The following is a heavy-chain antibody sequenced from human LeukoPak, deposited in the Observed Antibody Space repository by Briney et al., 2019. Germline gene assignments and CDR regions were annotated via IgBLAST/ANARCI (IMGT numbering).Heavy chain of an antibody. CDR3: ARELNFDY. CDR2: ISSSSYI. J-gene: IGHJ4*02. V-gene: IGHV3-21*01. CDR1: GLTFSSYS. Sequence: GGSLSLSCAASGLTFSSYSMNWVRQAPGKGLEWVSSISSSSYIYYADSVKGRFTISRDNAKNSLYLQMNSLRAEDTAVYYCARELNFDYWGQGTLVTVSS.